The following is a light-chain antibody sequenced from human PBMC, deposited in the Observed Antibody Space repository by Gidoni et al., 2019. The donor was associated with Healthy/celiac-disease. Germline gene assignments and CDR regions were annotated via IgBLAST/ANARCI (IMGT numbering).Light chain of an antibody. CDR1: QNVLYNSNNKNY. Sequence: DIVMTQSPDSLAVSLGERATINCKSNQNVLYNSNNKNYLAWYQQKPGQPPKLLIYWASTRGSGVPDRFSGSGSGTDFTLTVSSLQAEDVAVYYCQQYYSIPLTFGGGTKVEIK. V-gene: IGKV4-1*01. J-gene: IGKJ4*01. CDR2: WAS. CDR3: QQYYSIPLT.